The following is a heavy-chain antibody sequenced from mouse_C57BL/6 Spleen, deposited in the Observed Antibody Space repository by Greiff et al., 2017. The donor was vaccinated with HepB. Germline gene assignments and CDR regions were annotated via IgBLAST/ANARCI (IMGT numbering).Heavy chain of an antibody. CDR1: GFNIKNTY. CDR3: ARSGGSSYRYFDV. V-gene: IGHV14-3*01. D-gene: IGHD1-1*01. Sequence: VQLQQSVAELVRPGASVKLSCTASGFNIKNTYMHWVKQRPEQGLEWIGRIDPANGNTKYAPKFPGKATITADTSSTTADLQLSSLTSEDTAIYYCARSGGSSYRYFDVWGTGTTVTVSS. CDR2: IDPANGNT. J-gene: IGHJ1*03.